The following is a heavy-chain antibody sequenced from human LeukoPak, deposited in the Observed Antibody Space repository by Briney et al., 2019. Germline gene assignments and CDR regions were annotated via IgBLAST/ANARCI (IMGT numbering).Heavy chain of an antibody. Sequence: PGGSLRLSRAASGFTFSSYAMSWVRQAPGKGLEWVSTISGSGGSTYYADSVRGRFTISRDNSKNTLYLQMNSLRAEDTAVYYCAKDSALTPGGDAFDIWGQGTMVTASS. CDR2: ISGSGGST. CDR3: AKDSALTPGGDAFDI. V-gene: IGHV3-23*01. CDR1: GFTFSSYA. J-gene: IGHJ3*02. D-gene: IGHD4-17*01.